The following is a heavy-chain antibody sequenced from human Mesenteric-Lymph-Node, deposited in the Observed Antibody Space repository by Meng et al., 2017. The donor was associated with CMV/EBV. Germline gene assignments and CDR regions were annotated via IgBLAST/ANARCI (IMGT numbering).Heavy chain of an antibody. CDR1: GYTFSRYG. D-gene: IGHD5-18*01. Sequence: QVQLVQSGAEVKRPGGSVKVVCKASGYTFSRYGINGVRQAPGQGLEWMGWISAYNGNTDYAQTLQGRVTMTTDTSTSTAYMELSRLRSDDTAVYYCAAGYREGWGQGTLVTVSS. J-gene: IGHJ4*02. CDR3: AAGYREG. V-gene: IGHV1-18*04. CDR2: ISAYNGNT.